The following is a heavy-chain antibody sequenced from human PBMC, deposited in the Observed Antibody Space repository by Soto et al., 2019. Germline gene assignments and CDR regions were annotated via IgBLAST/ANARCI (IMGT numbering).Heavy chain of an antibody. CDR2: IYYRGST. V-gene: IGHV4-59*01. Sequence: QLNLQESGPGLVKPSETLSLTSTVPVGSINSYYWSGFRQPPGKGLEWIGIIYYRGSTSYNPSLKSRVTISVDTSKNQFCLRLSSVPAADTAVYYCARAVHGDSYWGQGTLVTVSS. CDR1: VGSINSYY. CDR3: ARAVHGDSY. J-gene: IGHJ4*02. D-gene: IGHD4-17*01.